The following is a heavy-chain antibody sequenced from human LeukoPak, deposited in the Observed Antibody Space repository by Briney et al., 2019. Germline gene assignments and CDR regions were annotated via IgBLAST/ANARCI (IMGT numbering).Heavy chain of an antibody. J-gene: IGHJ4*02. CDR1: GFTFSSYE. Sequence: GGSLRLSCAASGFTFSSYEMNWVRQAPGKGLEWVSSISSSSSYIYYADSVKGRFTISRDNAKNSLYLQMNSLRAEDTAVYYCAREGSGYDYNFDYWGQGTLVTVSS. CDR3: AREGSGYDYNFDY. CDR2: ISSSSSYI. D-gene: IGHD5-12*01. V-gene: IGHV3-21*01.